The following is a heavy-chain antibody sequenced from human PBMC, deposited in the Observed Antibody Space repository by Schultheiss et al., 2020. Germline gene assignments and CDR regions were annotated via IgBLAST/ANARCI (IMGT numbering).Heavy chain of an antibody. J-gene: IGHJ4*02. V-gene: IGHV1-69*13. D-gene: IGHD6-19*01. CDR1: GGTFSSYD. CDR2: IIPIFGTA. CDR3: AKRSGWYFFDY. Sequence: SVKVSCKASGGTFSSYDISWVRQAPGQGLEWMGGIIPIFGTANYAQKFQGRVTITADESTSTAYMELSSLRSDDTAVYYCAKRSGWYFFDYWGQGTLVTISS.